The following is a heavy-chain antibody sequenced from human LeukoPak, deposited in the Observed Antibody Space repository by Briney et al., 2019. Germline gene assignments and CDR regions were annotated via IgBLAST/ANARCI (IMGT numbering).Heavy chain of an antibody. CDR3: ARKKDSNYDPYFDY. Sequence: GGSLRLSCAASGFTFSSYWMHWVRQAPGKGLEWVAVISYDGSNKYYADSVKGRFTISRDNSKNTLYLQMNSLRAEDTAVYYCARKKDSNYDPYFDYWGQGTLVTVSS. V-gene: IGHV3-30*03. CDR1: GFTFSSYW. D-gene: IGHD4-11*01. J-gene: IGHJ4*02. CDR2: ISYDGSNK.